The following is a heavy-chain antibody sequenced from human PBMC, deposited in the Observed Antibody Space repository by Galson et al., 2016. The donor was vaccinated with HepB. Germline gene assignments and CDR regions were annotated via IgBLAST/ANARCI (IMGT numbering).Heavy chain of an antibody. V-gene: IGHV3-7*03. D-gene: IGHD3-10*01. CDR3: ARGAGAGY. CDR1: GFTFTNYA. CDR2: IKQDGGEK. Sequence: SLRLSCAASGFTFTNYAMTWVRQAPGKGLEWVANIKQDGGEKYYVDSVKGRFTISRDNAKNSLYLQMSNLRAEDTAVYYCARGAGAGYWGQGTLVTVSS. J-gene: IGHJ4*02.